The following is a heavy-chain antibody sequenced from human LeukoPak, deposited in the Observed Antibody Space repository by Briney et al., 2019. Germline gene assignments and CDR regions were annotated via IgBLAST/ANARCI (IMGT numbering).Heavy chain of an antibody. Sequence: ASVKVSCKASGYTFTDYYMHWVRQAPGQGCEWMGWINPNDGDTNYAQKFQGRVTMTRDTSISTAHMEVSRLRSDDTAVYYCARANFLYCSSSTCLFDYWGQGTLVTVSS. CDR2: INPNDGDT. D-gene: IGHD2-2*01. J-gene: IGHJ4*02. CDR1: GYTFTDYY. V-gene: IGHV1-2*02. CDR3: ARANFLYCSSSTCLFDY.